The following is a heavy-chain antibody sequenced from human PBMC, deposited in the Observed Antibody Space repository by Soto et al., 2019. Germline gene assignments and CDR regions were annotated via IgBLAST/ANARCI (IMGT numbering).Heavy chain of an antibody. V-gene: IGHV4-59*01. CDR3: ARVLPAYDFWSGYTDNWFDP. J-gene: IGHJ5*02. CDR2: IYYSGST. D-gene: IGHD3-3*01. CDR1: GGSISSYY. Sequence: LSLTCTLSGGSISSYYWSWIRQPPGKGLEWIGYIYYSGSTDYNPSLKSRVTISVDTSKNQFSLKLSSVTAADTAVYYCARVLPAYDFWSGYTDNWFDPWGQGTLVTVSS.